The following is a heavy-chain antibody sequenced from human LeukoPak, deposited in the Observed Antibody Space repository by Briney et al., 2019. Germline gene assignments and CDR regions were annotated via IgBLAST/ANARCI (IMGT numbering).Heavy chain of an antibody. CDR2: IYSGGST. CDR3: ARVPRWGGPDY. CDR1: GFTFSSNY. D-gene: IGHD3-16*01. Sequence: GGSLRLSCAASGFTFSSNYMSWVRQAPGKGLEWVSVIYSGGSTYYADSVKGRFTISRDNSKNTLYLQMNSLGAEDTAVYYCARVPRWGGPDYWGQGTLVTVSS. V-gene: IGHV3-66*01. J-gene: IGHJ4*02.